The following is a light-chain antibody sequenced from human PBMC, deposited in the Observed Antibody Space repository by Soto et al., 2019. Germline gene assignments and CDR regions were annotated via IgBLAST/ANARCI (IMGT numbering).Light chain of an antibody. CDR2: DTS. V-gene: IGLV7-46*01. CDR1: TGAVTSGHY. CDR3: LLSYSGALGWV. J-gene: IGLJ3*02. Sequence: QAVVTQEPSLTVSPGGTVTLTCGSSTGAVTSGHYPYWFQQKPGQAPRTLIYDTSNKHSWTPARFSGSLLGGKAALTLSGAQPEDEAEYYCLLSYSGALGWVFGGGTKVTVL.